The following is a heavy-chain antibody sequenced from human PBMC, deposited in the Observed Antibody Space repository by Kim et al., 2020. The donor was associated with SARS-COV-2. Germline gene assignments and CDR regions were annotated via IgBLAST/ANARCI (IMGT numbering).Heavy chain of an antibody. Sequence: SETLSLTCTVSGGSISSYYWCWIWQPPGKGLEWMGYIYYSGSTNYNSSLKSRVTISVDTSKNQFSLKLSSVTAAGTAVYYCSRDLYYGAGSYGAGYYYGMVVWGHGTTVSVSS. D-gene: IGHD3-10*01. V-gene: IGHV4-59*01. CDR1: GGSISSYY. CDR2: IYYSGST. J-gene: IGHJ6*02. CDR3: SRDLYYGAGSYGAGYYYGMVV.